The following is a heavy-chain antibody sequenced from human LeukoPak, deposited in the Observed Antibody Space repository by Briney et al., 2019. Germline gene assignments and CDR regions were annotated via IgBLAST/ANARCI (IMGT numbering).Heavy chain of an antibody. CDR3: TRGGELMNF. Sequence: SETLSLTCAVYGGSFSGYYWSWIRQPPGKGLEWIGEINHSGSTNYNPSLKSRVTISVDTSKNQFSLKLSSVTAADTAVYYCTRGGELMNFWGQGTLVTVSS. CDR2: INHSGST. V-gene: IGHV4-34*01. CDR1: GGSFSGYY. D-gene: IGHD1-26*01. J-gene: IGHJ4*02.